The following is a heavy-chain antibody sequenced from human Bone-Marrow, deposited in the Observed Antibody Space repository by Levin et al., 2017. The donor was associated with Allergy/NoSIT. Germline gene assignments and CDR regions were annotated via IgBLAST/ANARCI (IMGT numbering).Heavy chain of an antibody. J-gene: IGHJ4*02. CDR1: GFTFSSYA. CDR3: AKDHPSSGWPAFDY. D-gene: IGHD6-19*01. V-gene: IGHV3-23*01. CDR2: VNNGGNA. Sequence: GGSLRLSCVGSGFTFSSYAMSWVRQAPGRGLEWVASVNNGGNAYYGDSVKGRFTVSRDNSRKTLDLQMDSLRDDDTAIYYCAKDHPSSGWPAFDYWGQGTRVSVSS.